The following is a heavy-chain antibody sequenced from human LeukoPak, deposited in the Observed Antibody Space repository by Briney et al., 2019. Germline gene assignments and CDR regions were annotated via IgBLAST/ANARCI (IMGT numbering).Heavy chain of an antibody. D-gene: IGHD5/OR15-5a*01. CDR1: GFTFSSHW. J-gene: IGHJ4*02. Sequence: GGSLRLSCAASGFTFSSHWMHWVRQAPGKGLVWVSRINSDGSSISYADSVKGRFTISRDNAKNTLYLQMDSMRAEDTAVYYCVRDMSTADLDHWGLGTLVTVFS. CDR3: VRDMSTADLDH. CDR2: INSDGSSI. V-gene: IGHV3-74*01.